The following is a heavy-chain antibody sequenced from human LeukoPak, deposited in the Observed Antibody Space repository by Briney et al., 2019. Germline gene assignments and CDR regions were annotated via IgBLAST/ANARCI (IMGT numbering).Heavy chain of an antibody. V-gene: IGHV3-30-3*01. CDR3: ARPPGPLVPP. CDR1: GLTFSSYA. J-gene: IGHJ1*01. CDR2: ISYDGSNK. Sequence: TGGSLRLSCAASGLTFSSYAMHWVRQAPGKGLEWVAVISYDGSNKYYADSVKGRFTISRDNSKNTLYLQMNSLRAEDTAVYYCARPPGPLVPPWGQGTLVTVSS.